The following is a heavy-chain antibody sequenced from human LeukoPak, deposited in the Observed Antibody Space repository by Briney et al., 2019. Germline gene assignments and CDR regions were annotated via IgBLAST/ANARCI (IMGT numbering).Heavy chain of an antibody. D-gene: IGHD2-15*01. CDR1: GGSISSYY. V-gene: IGHV4-4*07. Sequence: SETLSLTCTVSGGSISSYYWSWIRQPPGKGLEWIGRIYSSGSTNYNSSLKSLVTMSVDTSKNQFSLKLNSVTAADTAVYYCVRLPHAMSPFDYWGQGMLVTVSS. CDR3: VRLPHAMSPFDY. CDR2: IYSSGST. J-gene: IGHJ4*02.